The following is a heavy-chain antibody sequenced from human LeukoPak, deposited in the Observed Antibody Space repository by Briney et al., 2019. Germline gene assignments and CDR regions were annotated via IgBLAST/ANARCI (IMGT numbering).Heavy chain of an antibody. CDR2: TNTNTGDT. D-gene: IGHD6-13*01. CDR3: ARGSGTSWYDY. J-gene: IGHJ4*02. CDR1: GYTFTANY. Sequence: GASVKVSCKASGYTFTANYMHWVRQAPGQGLEWMGWTNTNTGDTKNAQKFQGCVTMTRDTPITTAYMELSRLTFDDTAVYYCARGSGTSWYDYWGQGTLVTVSS. V-gene: IGHV1-2*04.